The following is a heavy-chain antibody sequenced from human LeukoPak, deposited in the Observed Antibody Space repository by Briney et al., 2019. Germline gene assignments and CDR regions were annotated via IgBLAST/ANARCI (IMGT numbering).Heavy chain of an antibody. D-gene: IGHD2-15*01. CDR2: ISNHGGYT. J-gene: IGHJ4*02. V-gene: IGHV3-23*01. Sequence: PGGFLRLSCAASVFTFRSSSKSWVRHAPGKGLEWVLGISNHGGYTYYADSVQGRFTISRDNSKSTLCLQMNSLRAEDTAVYYCAKQLGYCSDGSCYFPYWGQGTLVTVSS. CDR1: VFTFRSSS. CDR3: AKQLGYCSDGSCYFPY.